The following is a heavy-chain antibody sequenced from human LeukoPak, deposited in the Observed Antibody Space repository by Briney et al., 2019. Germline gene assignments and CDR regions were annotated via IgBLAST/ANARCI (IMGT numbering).Heavy chain of an antibody. J-gene: IGHJ4*02. CDR3: ARLRGPETYFDY. Sequence: GRSLRLSCAASGFTFSSYAMHWVRQAPGKGLEWVAVISYDGSNKYYADSVKGRFTISRDNSKNTLYLQMNSLRAEDTAVYYCARLRGPETYFDYWGQGTLVTVSS. CDR2: ISYDGSNK. CDR1: GFTFSSYA. V-gene: IGHV3-30*14. D-gene: IGHD3-10*01.